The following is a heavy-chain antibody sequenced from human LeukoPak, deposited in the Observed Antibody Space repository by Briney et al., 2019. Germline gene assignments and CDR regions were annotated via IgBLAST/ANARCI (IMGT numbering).Heavy chain of an antibody. Sequence: SETLSLTCAVYGGSFSGYYWSWIRQPPGKGLEWIGEINHSGSTNYNPSLKSGVTISVDTSKNQFSLKLSSVTAADTAVYYCARVPITGTLYYSYSGMDVWGQGTTVTVSS. V-gene: IGHV4-34*01. CDR2: INHSGST. D-gene: IGHD1-20*01. CDR1: GGSFSGYY. J-gene: IGHJ6*02. CDR3: ARVPITGTLYYSYSGMDV.